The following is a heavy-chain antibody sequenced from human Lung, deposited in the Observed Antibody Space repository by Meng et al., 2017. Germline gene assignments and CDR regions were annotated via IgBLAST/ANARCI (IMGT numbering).Heavy chain of an antibody. D-gene: IGHD1-7*01. CDR2: VYHRGDT. CDR3: GRDQGRELINH. CDR1: GDSISSDIW. Sequence: QVQLQESGPGLVKPSGTLSPTCTFSGDSISSDIWWSWVRQPPGKGLEWIGEVYHRGDTNYNPSLKSRVDISVDKSKSQFYLSLFSVTAADTAVYYCGRDQGRELINHWGQGTLVTVSS. J-gene: IGHJ4*02. V-gene: IGHV4-4*02.